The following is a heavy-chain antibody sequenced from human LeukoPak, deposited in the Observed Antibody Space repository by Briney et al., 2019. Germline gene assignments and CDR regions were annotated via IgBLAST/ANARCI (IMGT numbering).Heavy chain of an antibody. J-gene: IGHJ1*01. D-gene: IGHD6-13*01. Sequence: SETLSLTCAVYGGSFSGYYWSWIRQPPGKGLEWIGEINHSGSTNYNPSLKSRVTISVDTSKNQFSLKLSSVTAADTAVYYCARSSRYRHGGYFQNWGQGTLVTVSS. CDR2: INHSGST. CDR1: GGSFSGYY. V-gene: IGHV4-34*01. CDR3: ARSSRYRHGGYFQN.